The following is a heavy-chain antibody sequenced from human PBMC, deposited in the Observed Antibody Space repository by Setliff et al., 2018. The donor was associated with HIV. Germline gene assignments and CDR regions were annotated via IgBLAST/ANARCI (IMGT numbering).Heavy chain of an antibody. D-gene: IGHD6-25*01. CDR3: ARTPEGAAVFDY. CDR2: IVVGSGNT. CDR1: GFTFTSSA. J-gene: IGHJ4*02. Sequence: GASVKVSCKASGFTFTSSAMQWVRQARGQRLEWIGWIVVGSGNTNYAQKFQERVTITRDISASTAYMELSSLRSEDTAVYYCARTPEGAAVFDYWGQGTLVTVSS. V-gene: IGHV1-58*02.